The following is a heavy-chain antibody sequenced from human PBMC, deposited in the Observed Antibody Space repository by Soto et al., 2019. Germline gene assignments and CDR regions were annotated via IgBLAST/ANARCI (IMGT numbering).Heavy chain of an antibody. Sequence: ASVKVSCKASGYTFTSYDINWVRQATGQGLEWMAIINPMGGGTNYAQEFQGRVTLTSDTSTSTVYMELSSLRFEDTALFYCARDLAAGDLRGQGTLVTVSS. V-gene: IGHV1-46*01. D-gene: IGHD6-13*01. CDR1: GYTFTSYD. J-gene: IGHJ5*02. CDR3: ARDLAAGDL. CDR2: INPMGGGT.